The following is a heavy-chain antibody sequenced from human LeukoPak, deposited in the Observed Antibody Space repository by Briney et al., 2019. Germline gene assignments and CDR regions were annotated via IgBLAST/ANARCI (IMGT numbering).Heavy chain of an antibody. CDR2: INPSGRI. CDR3: ARGRQEVSMIVVVMTAVSYYLDV. Sequence: SETLSLTCAVYGGSLSGYYWTRIRQAPGKGLEWIGEINPSGRISYNPSLKSRLTISVDASKNQFSLNLRSLTAADTAVYYCARGRQEVSMIVVVMTAVSYYLDVWGKGTTITVS. J-gene: IGHJ6*03. CDR1: GGSLSGYY. D-gene: IGHD3-22*01. V-gene: IGHV4-34*01.